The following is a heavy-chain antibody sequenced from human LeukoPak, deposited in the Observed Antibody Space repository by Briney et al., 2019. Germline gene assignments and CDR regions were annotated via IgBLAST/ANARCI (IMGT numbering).Heavy chain of an antibody. D-gene: IGHD3-9*01. CDR2: IKQDGSEK. Sequence: QSGGSLRLSCAASGFTFSSYWMNWVRQAPGKGLECVANIKQDGSEKFYVDSVKGRFTISRDNAKNSLYLQMNSLRAEDTAVYYCSRAVSNGYYNLYFDYWGQGTLVTVSS. CDR1: GFTFSSYW. J-gene: IGHJ4*02. V-gene: IGHV3-7*04. CDR3: SRAVSNGYYNLYFDY.